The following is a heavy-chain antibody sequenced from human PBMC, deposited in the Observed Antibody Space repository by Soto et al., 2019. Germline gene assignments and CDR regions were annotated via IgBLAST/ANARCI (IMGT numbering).Heavy chain of an antibody. D-gene: IGHD6-19*01. Sequence: EVQLVESGGGLVQPGGSLRLSCAASGFTFSSYWMHWVRQVPGKGLMWVSRINTDESSATYADSVKGRFTISRDNAKNTLSLQMNSLRAEDTVVYYCGRAAYNSGTSYFDYWGQGTLVTVSS. CDR3: GRAAYNSGTSYFDY. V-gene: IGHV3-74*01. CDR1: GFTFSSYW. CDR2: INTDESSA. J-gene: IGHJ4*02.